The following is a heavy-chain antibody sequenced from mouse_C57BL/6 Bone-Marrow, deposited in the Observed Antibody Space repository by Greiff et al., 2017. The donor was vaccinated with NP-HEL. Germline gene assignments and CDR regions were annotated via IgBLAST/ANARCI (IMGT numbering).Heavy chain of an antibody. D-gene: IGHD1-3*01. CDR2: IRLKSDNYAT. J-gene: IGHJ2*01. V-gene: IGHV6-3*01. Sequence: EVKLVESGGGLVQPGGSMKLSCVASGFTFSNYWMNWFRQSPEKGLEWVAQIRLKSDNYATHYADSVKGRFTISSDDSKSSVYLQMNNLRAEDTGIYYCTGESGYFDYWGQGTTLTVSS. CDR1: GFTFSNYW. CDR3: TGESGYFDY.